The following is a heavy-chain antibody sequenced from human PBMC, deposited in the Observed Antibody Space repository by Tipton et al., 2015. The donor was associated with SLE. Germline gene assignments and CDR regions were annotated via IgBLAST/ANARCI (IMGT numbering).Heavy chain of an antibody. V-gene: IGHV4-34*01. CDR1: GGSFSGYY. CDR2: INHSGST. J-gene: IGHJ6*02. CDR3: AKRNDFWSGYYGYYYGMDV. D-gene: IGHD3-3*01. Sequence: TLSLTCAVYGGSFSGYYWSWIRQPPGKGLEWIGEINHSGSTNYNPSLKGRVTISIDTSKNQFSLKLSSVTAADTAVYYCAKRNDFWSGYYGYYYGMDVWGQGITVTVSS.